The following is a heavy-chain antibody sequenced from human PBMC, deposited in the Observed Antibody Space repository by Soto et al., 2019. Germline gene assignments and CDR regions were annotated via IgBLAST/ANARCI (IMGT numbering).Heavy chain of an antibody. J-gene: IGHJ3*02. CDR3: ARSITIFGVVQDAFDI. Sequence: ASVKVSCKASGYTFTSYGISWVRQAPGQGLEWMGWISAYNGNTNYAQKLQGRVTMTTDTSTSTAYMELRSLRSDDTAVYYCARSITIFGVVQDAFDIWGQGTMVTVSS. CDR1: GYTFTSYG. CDR2: ISAYNGNT. D-gene: IGHD3-3*01. V-gene: IGHV1-18*01.